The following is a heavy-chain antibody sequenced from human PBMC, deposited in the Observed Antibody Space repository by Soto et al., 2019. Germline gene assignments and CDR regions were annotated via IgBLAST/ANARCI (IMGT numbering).Heavy chain of an antibody. D-gene: IGHD5-12*01. J-gene: IGHJ3*02. Sequence: GESLKISCKGSGYSFTSYWIGWVRQMPGKGLEWMGIIYPGDSDTRYSPSFQGQVTISADKSISTAYLQWSSLKASDTAMYYCARLPGGYSGYVYAFDIRGQGTMVTVSS. CDR2: IYPGDSDT. CDR1: GYSFTSYW. V-gene: IGHV5-51*01. CDR3: ARLPGGYSGYVYAFDI.